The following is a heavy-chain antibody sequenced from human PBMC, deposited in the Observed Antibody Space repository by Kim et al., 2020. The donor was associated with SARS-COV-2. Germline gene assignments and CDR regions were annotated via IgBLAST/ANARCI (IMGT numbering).Heavy chain of an antibody. Sequence: SVKVSCKASGGTFSSYAISWVRQAPGQGLEWMGGIIPIFGTANYAQKFQGRVTITADESTSTAYMELSSLRSEDTAVYYCAELAYCSSTSCRDYWGQGTLVTVSS. V-gene: IGHV1-69*13. CDR2: IIPIFGTA. CDR1: GGTFSSYA. D-gene: IGHD2-2*01. CDR3: AELAYCSSTSCRDY. J-gene: IGHJ4*02.